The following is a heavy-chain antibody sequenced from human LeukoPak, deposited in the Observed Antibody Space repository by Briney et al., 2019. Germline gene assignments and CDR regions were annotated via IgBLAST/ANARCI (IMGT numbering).Heavy chain of an antibody. D-gene: IGHD2-8*01. CDR2: IYHSGST. Sequence: SETLSLTCTVSGYSISSGYYWGWIRQPPGKGLEWIGSIYHSGSTYYNPSLKSRVTISVDTSKNQFSLKLSSVTAADTAVYYCARCLTYCTNGVCYTGFDYWGQGTLDTVSS. CDR3: ARCLTYCTNGVCYTGFDY. CDR1: GYSISSGYY. V-gene: IGHV4-38-2*02. J-gene: IGHJ4*02.